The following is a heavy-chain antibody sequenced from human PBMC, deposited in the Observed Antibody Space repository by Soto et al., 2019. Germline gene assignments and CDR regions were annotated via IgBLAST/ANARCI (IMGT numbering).Heavy chain of an antibody. CDR2: IIPISGST. D-gene: IGHD3-3*01. CDR1: GGTFSSYA. V-gene: IGHV1-69*10. CDR3: ARSDDFWSGYGMDV. Sequence: SVKVSCKASGGTFSSYAISWVRQAPGQGLEWMGWIIPISGSTNYAQKFQGRVTMTGDTSTSTAYMELSRLRSDDTAVYYCARSDDFWSGYGMDVWGQGTTVTVSS. J-gene: IGHJ6*02.